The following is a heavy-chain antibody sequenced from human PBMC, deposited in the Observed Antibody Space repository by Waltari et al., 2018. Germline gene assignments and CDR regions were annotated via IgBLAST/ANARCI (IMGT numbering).Heavy chain of an antibody. CDR3: ARDQGIFGLG. CDR1: GGSISSSSYY. Sequence: QLQLQESGPGLVKPSETLSLTCTVSGGSISSSSYYWGWIRQPPGRGLEWIGSIYYSGSTYYNPSLKSRVTISVDTSKNQFSLKLSSVTAADTAVYYCARDQGIFGLGWGQGTLVTVSS. J-gene: IGHJ4*02. V-gene: IGHV4-39*07. CDR2: IYYSGST. D-gene: IGHD3-3*01.